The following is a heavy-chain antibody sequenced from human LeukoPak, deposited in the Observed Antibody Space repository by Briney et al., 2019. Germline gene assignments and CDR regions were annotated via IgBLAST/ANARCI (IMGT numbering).Heavy chain of an antibody. CDR2: ISSSSSYI. CDR3: ARTSGSGWYFDC. CDR1: GFTFSSYS. Sequence: GGSLRLSCAASGFTFSSYSMNWVRQAPGKGLEWVSSISSSSSYIFYADSVKGRFTISRDNAENALYLQMNSLKVEDTALYYCARTSGSGWYFDCWGQGTLVTVSS. J-gene: IGHJ4*02. V-gene: IGHV3-21*01. D-gene: IGHD6-19*01.